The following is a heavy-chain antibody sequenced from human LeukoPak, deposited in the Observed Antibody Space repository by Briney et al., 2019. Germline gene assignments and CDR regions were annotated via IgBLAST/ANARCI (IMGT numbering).Heavy chain of an antibody. CDR2: ISGSGGST. CDR3: AKGQNSASGSYQNNWFDP. J-gene: IGHJ5*02. CDR1: GFTFSSYA. Sequence: PGGSLRLSCAASGFTFSSYAMSWVRQAPGKGLEWVSAISGSGGSTYYADSVKGRFTISRDNSKNTLYLQMNSLRAEDTAVYYCAKGQNSASGSYQNNWFDPWGQGTLVTVSS. D-gene: IGHD3-10*01. V-gene: IGHV3-23*01.